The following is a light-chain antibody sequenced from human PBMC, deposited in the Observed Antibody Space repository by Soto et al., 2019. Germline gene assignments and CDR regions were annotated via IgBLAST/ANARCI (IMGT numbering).Light chain of an antibody. J-gene: IGKJ5*01. Sequence: DIQMTHSPSTLSGCVGDRVTITCRASQSISSWLAWYQQKPGKAPKLLIYKASNLESGVPSRFSASGSGTEFTLTTSRLEPEDFAVYYCQQDGSSLTFGQGTRLEIK. V-gene: IGKV1-5*03. CDR1: QSISSW. CDR2: KAS. CDR3: QQDGSSLT.